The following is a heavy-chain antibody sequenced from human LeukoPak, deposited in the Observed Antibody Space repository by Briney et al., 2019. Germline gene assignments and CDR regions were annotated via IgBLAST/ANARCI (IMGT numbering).Heavy chain of an antibody. CDR2: ISAYNGNT. V-gene: IGHV1-18*01. D-gene: IGHD2-15*01. Sequence: ASVKVSCKASGGTFSSYAISWVRQAPGQGLEWMGWISAYNGNTNYAQKLQGRVTMTTDTSTSTAYMELRSLRSDDTAVYYCARDLGAYCSGGSCYTSDYWGQGTLVTVSS. J-gene: IGHJ4*02. CDR3: ARDLGAYCSGGSCYTSDY. CDR1: GGTFSSYA.